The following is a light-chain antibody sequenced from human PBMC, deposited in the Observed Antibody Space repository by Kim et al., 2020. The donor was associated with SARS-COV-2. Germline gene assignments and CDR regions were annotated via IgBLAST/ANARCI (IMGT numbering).Light chain of an antibody. CDR3: QQRSNWPPIT. Sequence: SPGERATHSRRASQSVSSYLAWYQQKPGQAPRLLIYDASNRATGIPARFSGSGSGTDFTLTISSLEPEDFAVYYCQQRSNWPPITFGQGTRLEIK. V-gene: IGKV3-11*01. CDR2: DAS. CDR1: QSVSSY. J-gene: IGKJ5*01.